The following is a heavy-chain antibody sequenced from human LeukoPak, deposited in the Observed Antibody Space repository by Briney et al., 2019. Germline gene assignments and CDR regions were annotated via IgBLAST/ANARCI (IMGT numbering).Heavy chain of an antibody. CDR2: VFHSGTT. CDR1: GGSISGSYSY. CDR3: VRQTDRIRFAMDV. J-gene: IGHJ6*02. V-gene: IGHV4-39*01. D-gene: IGHD3-22*01. Sequence: SETLSLTCIVSGGSISGSYSYWGWVRQPPGEGLEWIGNVFHSGTTYYNPSLKSRLTTSVDTSKNLFSMRLSSVTAADTAVYYCVRQTDRIRFAMDVWGQGTTVTVSS.